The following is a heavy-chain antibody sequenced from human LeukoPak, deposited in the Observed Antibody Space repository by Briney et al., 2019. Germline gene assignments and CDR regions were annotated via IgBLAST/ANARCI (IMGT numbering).Heavy chain of an antibody. J-gene: IGHJ4*02. V-gene: IGHV1-24*01. Sequence: ASVKVSCKVSGYTLTELSMHWVRQAPGKGREWMGGFDPEDGETIYAQKFQGRVTMTEDTSTDTAYMELSSLRSDDTAVYYCATSIAARPFIDYWGQGTLVTVSS. CDR3: ATSIAARPFIDY. CDR1: GYTLTELS. D-gene: IGHD6-6*01. CDR2: FDPEDGET.